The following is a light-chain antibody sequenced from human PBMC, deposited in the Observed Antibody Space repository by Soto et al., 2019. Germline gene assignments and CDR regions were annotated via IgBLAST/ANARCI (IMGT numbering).Light chain of an antibody. CDR2: DAS. J-gene: IGKJ4*01. CDR3: QQRSNWST. CDR1: RSVSSY. V-gene: IGKV3-11*01. Sequence: EIVLTQSPATLSLSPGERATLSCRASRSVSSYLAWYQQKPGQAPRLLIYDASNRATGIPARFSGSGSGTDFTLTISSLEPEDFAVYYCQQRSNWSTFGGGTKVDIK.